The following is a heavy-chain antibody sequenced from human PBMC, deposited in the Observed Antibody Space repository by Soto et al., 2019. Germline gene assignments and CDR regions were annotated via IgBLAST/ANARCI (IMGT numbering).Heavy chain of an antibody. Sequence: PGGSLRLTCAASGFTFSNYGMHWVRQAPGKGLEWVAVTWYDGSNKYHADSVKGRFTISRDNSKNTLYLQMNSLRAEDTAVYYCARAIQLVTTPAFDIWGQGTMVPVSS. D-gene: IGHD4-17*01. CDR2: TWYDGSNK. V-gene: IGHV3-33*01. CDR1: GFTFSNYG. CDR3: ARAIQLVTTPAFDI. J-gene: IGHJ3*02.